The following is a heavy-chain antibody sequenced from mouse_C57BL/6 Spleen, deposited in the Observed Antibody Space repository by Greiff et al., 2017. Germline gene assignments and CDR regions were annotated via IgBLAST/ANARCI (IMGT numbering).Heavy chain of an antibody. CDR2: ISSGSSTI. CDR3: AKTGPGIIDYAMDY. D-gene: IGHD4-1*01. CDR1: GFTFSDYG. Sequence: EVHLVESGGGLVKPGGSLKLSCAASGFTFSDYGMHWVRQAPEKGLEWVAYISSGSSTIYYADTVKGRFTISRDNAKNTLFLQMTSLRSEDTAMYYCAKTGPGIIDYAMDYWGQGTSVTVSS. J-gene: IGHJ4*01. V-gene: IGHV5-17*01.